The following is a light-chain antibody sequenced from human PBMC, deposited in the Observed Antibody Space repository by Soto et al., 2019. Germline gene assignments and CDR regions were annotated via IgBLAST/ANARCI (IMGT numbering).Light chain of an antibody. CDR1: QSVSSSY. CDR2: GAS. V-gene: IGKV3-20*01. Sequence: EIVLTQSPGTLSLSPGETATLSCRASQSVSSSYLAWYQQKPGQAPRLLIYGASSRATGIPDRFSGSGSGTDFTLTISRLETEDVAVYYCQQYANSPYTCGQGTMLEIK. CDR3: QQYANSPYT. J-gene: IGKJ2*01.